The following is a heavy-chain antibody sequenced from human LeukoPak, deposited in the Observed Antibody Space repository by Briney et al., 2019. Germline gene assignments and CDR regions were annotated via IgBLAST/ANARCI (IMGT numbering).Heavy chain of an antibody. J-gene: IGHJ4*02. CDR2: IYPNSGGT. CDR3: ARDISAAASLDY. D-gene: IGHD2-2*01. V-gene: IGHV1-2*02. Sequence: ASVKVSCKASGYTFTGCYMHWVRQAPGQGLEWMGWIYPNSGGTNYAQKFQGRVTMTRDTSISTAYMELSRLRSDDTAVYYCARDISAAASLDYWGQGTLVTASS. CDR1: GYTFTGCY.